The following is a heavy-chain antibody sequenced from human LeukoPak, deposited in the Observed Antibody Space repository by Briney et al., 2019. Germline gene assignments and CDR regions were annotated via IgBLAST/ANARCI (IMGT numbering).Heavy chain of an antibody. J-gene: IGHJ4*02. Sequence: GGSLRLSCAASGFTFSSYAMHWVRQAPGKGLEWVAVISYDGSNKYYADSVKGRFTISRDNSKNTLYLQMNSLRAEDTAVYYCAKLPKRCSSTSCHLLYFDYWGQGTLVTVSS. CDR3: AKLPKRCSSTSCHLLYFDY. CDR2: ISYDGSNK. V-gene: IGHV3-30-3*02. D-gene: IGHD2-2*01. CDR1: GFTFSSYA.